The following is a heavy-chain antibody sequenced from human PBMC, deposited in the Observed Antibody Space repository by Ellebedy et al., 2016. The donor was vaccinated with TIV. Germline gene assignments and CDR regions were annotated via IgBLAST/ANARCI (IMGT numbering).Heavy chain of an antibody. V-gene: IGHV3-48*02. D-gene: IGHD2-8*02. CDR1: GFTFSSYS. J-gene: IGHJ5*02. Sequence: GESLKISCAASGFTFSSYSMNWVRQAPGKGLEWVSYITGSSSNIYNADSVKGRFTIFRDNAKYSLYLQMNSLRDEDTAVYYCARATGDWFDPWGQGTLVTVSS. CDR2: ITGSSSNI. CDR3: ARATGDWFDP.